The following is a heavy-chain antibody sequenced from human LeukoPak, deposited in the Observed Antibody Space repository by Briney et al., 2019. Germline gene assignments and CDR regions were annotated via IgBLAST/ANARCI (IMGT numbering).Heavy chain of an antibody. Sequence: PSETLSLTCVVSGDSVSSGGYSWSWIRQTPGKGLEWIGSIYYSGSTYYNPSLKSRVTISVDTSKNQFSLKLSSVTAADTAVYYCARTRYYYNSRSYGAPYYFDYWGQGTLVTVSS. CDR1: GDSVSSGGYS. CDR2: IYYSGST. CDR3: ARTRYYYNSRSYGAPYYFDY. D-gene: IGHD3-10*01. V-gene: IGHV4-30-2*03. J-gene: IGHJ4*02.